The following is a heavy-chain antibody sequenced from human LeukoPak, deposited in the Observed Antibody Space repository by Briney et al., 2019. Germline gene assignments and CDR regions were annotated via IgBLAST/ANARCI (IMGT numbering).Heavy chain of an antibody. CDR3: ARTTLLNIVVVPAAIDYFDY. V-gene: IGHV1-69*04. CDR1: GGTFSSYA. CDR2: IIPILGIA. J-gene: IGHJ4*02. Sequence: SVKVSCKASGGTFSSYAISWVRQAPGQGLEWMGRIIPILGIANYAQKFQGRVTITADKSTSTAYMELSSLRSEDTAVYYCARTTLLNIVVVPAAIDYFDYWGQGTLVTVSS. D-gene: IGHD2-2*01.